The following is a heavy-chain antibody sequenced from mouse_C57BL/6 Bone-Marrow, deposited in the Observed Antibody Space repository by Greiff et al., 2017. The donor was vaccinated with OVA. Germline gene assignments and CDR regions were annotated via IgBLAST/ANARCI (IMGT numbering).Heavy chain of an antibody. Sequence: EVKLMESGGGLVKPGGSLKLSCAASGFTFSDYGMHWVRQAPEKGLEWVAYISSGSSTIYYAATVKGRFTISRDNAKNTLFLQMPSLRSEDTAMYYCARPIGRAMDYWGQGTSVTVSS. V-gene: IGHV5-17*01. D-gene: IGHD2-14*01. J-gene: IGHJ4*01. CDR1: GFTFSDYG. CDR3: ARPIGRAMDY. CDR2: ISSGSSTI.